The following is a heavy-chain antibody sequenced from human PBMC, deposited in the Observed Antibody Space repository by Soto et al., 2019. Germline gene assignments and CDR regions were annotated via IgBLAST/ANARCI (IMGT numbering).Heavy chain of an antibody. Sequence: QVQLVQSGAEVKKPGASAKVSCKASGYNFTKYHMHWVRQAPGQGLEWMGIIKPTTGSATYAQKFQGRLIMTKETSTSTVYMYLRSLISEDTAVYSCVSSDTGGFNHWGHGTLVTVSS. CDR2: IKPTTGSA. J-gene: IGHJ4*01. CDR3: VSSDTGGFNH. CDR1: GYNFTKYH. V-gene: IGHV1-46*01. D-gene: IGHD3-10*01.